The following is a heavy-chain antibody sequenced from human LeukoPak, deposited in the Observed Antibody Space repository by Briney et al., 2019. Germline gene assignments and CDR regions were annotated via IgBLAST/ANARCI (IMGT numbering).Heavy chain of an antibody. V-gene: IGHV4-4*02. D-gene: IGHD5-18*01. CDR3: ASSGYSYGPHYFDY. Sequence: PSETLSLTCAVSGGSISSSNWWSWVRQPPGKGLEWIGEIYHSGSTNYNPSLKSRVTISVDKSKNQFSLKLSSVTAADAAVYYCASSGYSYGPHYFDYWGQGTLVTVSS. CDR1: GGSISSSNW. J-gene: IGHJ4*02. CDR2: IYHSGST.